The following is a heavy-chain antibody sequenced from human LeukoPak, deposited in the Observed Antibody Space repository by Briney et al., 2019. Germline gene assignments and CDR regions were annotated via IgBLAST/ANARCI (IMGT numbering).Heavy chain of an antibody. CDR2: IYHSGST. J-gene: IGHJ4*02. CDR3: ARGSGRKLDQGLDY. CDR1: GGSISSSNW. Sequence: PSGTLSLTCAVSGGSISSSNWWSWVRQPPGKGLEWIGEIYHSGSTNYNPSLKSRVTISVDTSKNQFSLKLSSVTAADTAVYYCARGSGRKLDQGLDYWGQGTLVTVSS. V-gene: IGHV4-4*02. D-gene: IGHD1-26*01.